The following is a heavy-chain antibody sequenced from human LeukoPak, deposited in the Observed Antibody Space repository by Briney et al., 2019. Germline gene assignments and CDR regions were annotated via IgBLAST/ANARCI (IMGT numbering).Heavy chain of an antibody. CDR3: VRHDGRGGATMGAFDS. V-gene: IGHV4-39*01. J-gene: IGHJ5*01. CDR1: AGSFISSSHH. Sequence: TPSETPSLTCTVSAGSFISSSHHWGWIRQSPGKGLEWIGSVYYGRTTYYNPSLDGRVTVSLDTSANQFSLQLNSVTAADTAVYYCVRHDGRGGATMGAFDSWGQGSLVTVSS. CDR2: VYYGRTT. D-gene: IGHD5-12*01.